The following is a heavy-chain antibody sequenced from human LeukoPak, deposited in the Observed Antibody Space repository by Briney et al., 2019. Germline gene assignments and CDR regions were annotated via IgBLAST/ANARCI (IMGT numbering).Heavy chain of an antibody. CDR2: IFHSGST. Sequence: PSETLSLTCTVSGDSIFSTTYYWGWIRQPPGKGLEWIGSIFHSGSTYYNPSLRSRVTISVDTSKNQLSLSLRSVTAADTAVYYCARLYQGKRPPDYWGQGTLVTVSS. V-gene: IGHV4-39*01. J-gene: IGHJ4*02. D-gene: IGHD6-25*01. CDR1: GDSIFSTTYY. CDR3: ARLYQGKRPPDY.